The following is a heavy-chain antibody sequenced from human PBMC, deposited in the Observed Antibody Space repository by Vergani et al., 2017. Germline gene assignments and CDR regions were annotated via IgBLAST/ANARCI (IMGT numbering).Heavy chain of an antibody. D-gene: IGHD2-21*01. V-gene: IGHV4-61*02. Sequence: QAQLQESGPRLVKPSQTLSLTCSFSGGSLDIHSQTWTWIRQPAGRGLEWIGRIYPNGNGNYNESLRSRLTMSIDTSRSQFSLSLSSVTAADTAVYYCARGNCGVNCPKYNWLAPWGRGILVTVSS. CDR3: ARGNCGVNCPKYNWLAP. CDR2: IYPNGNG. CDR1: GGSLDIHSQT. J-gene: IGHJ5*02.